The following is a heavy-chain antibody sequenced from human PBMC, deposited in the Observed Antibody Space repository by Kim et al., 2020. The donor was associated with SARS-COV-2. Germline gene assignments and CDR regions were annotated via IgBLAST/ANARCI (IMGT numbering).Heavy chain of an antibody. Sequence: GGSLRLSCAASGFTFSSYSMNWVRQAPGKGLEWVSYISSSSSTIYYADSVKGRFTISRDNAKNSLYLQMNSLRDEDTAVYYCARDKVLGGHKQWLVRRVAFDIWGQGTMVTVSS. CDR3: ARDKVLGGHKQWLVRRVAFDI. CDR1: GFTFSSYS. V-gene: IGHV3-48*02. D-gene: IGHD6-19*01. J-gene: IGHJ3*02. CDR2: ISSSSSTI.